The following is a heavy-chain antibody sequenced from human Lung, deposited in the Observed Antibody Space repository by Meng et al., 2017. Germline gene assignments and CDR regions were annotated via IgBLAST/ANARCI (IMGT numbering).Heavy chain of an antibody. D-gene: IGHD4-11*01. J-gene: IGHJ4*02. CDR1: GGSFSDYY. CDR2: INHSGST. CDR3: ARGPTTMAHDFDY. V-gene: IGHV4-34*01. Sequence: QGALKQWGGGLLKPSETLSLTCVVSGGSFSDYYWSWIRQPPGKGLEWIGEINHSGSTNYNPSLESRATISVDTSQNNLSLKLSSVTAADSAVYYCARGPTTMAHDFDYWGQGTLVTVSS.